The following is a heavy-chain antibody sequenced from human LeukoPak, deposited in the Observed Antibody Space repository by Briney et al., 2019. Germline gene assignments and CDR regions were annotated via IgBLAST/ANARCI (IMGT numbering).Heavy chain of an antibody. CDR2: IVVGSGNT. CDR1: GFTFTSSA. J-gene: IGHJ4*02. D-gene: IGHD6-19*01. V-gene: IGHV1-58*02. CDR3: AAVLDASPPEKPGIAVAGTDY. Sequence: SVKVSCKASGFTFTSSAMQWVRQARGQRLEWIGWIVVGSGNTNYAQKFQERVTITRDMSTSTAYMELSSLRSEDTAVYYCAAVLDASPPEKPGIAVAGTDYWGQGTLVTVSS.